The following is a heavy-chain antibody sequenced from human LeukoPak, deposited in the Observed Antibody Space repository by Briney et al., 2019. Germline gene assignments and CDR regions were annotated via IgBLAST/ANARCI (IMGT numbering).Heavy chain of an antibody. CDR3: ARLRRANSGYGSVDF. D-gene: IGHD5-12*01. Sequence: PSETLSLTCTVSGDSINRSDSYWGWIRQSPGKGLEWIGSINYTGSTFDKPSLKSRVTISLDTSNNQFSLRVKSVTAADAALYFCARLRRANSGYGSVDFWGQGTLVPVSS. CDR1: GDSINRSDSY. J-gene: IGHJ4*02. V-gene: IGHV4-39*01. CDR2: INYTGST.